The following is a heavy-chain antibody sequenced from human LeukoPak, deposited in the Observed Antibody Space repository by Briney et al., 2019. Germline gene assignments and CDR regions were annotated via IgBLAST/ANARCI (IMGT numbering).Heavy chain of an antibody. CDR3: AGPYDSSGYYYNDAFDM. V-gene: IGHV4-61*02. J-gene: IGHJ3*02. D-gene: IGHD3-22*01. CDR1: GGSISSGNYY. CDR2: ISTSGST. Sequence: PSETLSLTCTVSGGSISSGNYYWSWIRQPAGKGLEWIGRISTSGSTNYNPSLKSRVTISVDTSKNQLSLKLSSVTAADTAVYYCAGPYDSSGYYYNDAFDMWAKGQWSPSL.